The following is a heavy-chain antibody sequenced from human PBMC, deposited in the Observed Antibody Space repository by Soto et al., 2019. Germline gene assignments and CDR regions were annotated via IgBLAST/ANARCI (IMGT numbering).Heavy chain of an antibody. CDR2: IYHSGST. J-gene: IGHJ5*02. V-gene: IGHV4-61*08. CDR3: ARCFYRSGSSMFDP. Sequence: SETLALTCSVSGSFVSSGAYYWNWIRQPPGKGLEWIGHIYHSGSTNYNPSLKSRLTMSVDTSKNQLSLKLSSVTAADTAVYQCARCFYRSGSSMFDPWGQGTLVTASS. D-gene: IGHD6-19*01. CDR1: GSFVSSGAYY.